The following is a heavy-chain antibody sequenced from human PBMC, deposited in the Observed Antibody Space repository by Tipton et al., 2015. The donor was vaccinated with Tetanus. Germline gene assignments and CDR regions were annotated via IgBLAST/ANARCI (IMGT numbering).Heavy chain of an antibody. V-gene: IGHV3-30*04. Sequence: SLRLSCAASGVAFSSFAMHWVRQAPGKGLEWVAVISYDGSKNNYADSVKGRFTISRDNSKNVLYLQMNSLTTEGTAVYYCAREWTSTVTSKYDYWGQGTLVTVSS. J-gene: IGHJ4*02. CDR3: AREWTSTVTSKYDY. D-gene: IGHD4-17*01. CDR1: GVAFSSFA. CDR2: ISYDGSKN.